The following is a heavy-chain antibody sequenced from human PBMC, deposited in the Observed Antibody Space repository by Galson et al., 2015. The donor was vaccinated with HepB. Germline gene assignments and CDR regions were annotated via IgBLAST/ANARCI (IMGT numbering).Heavy chain of an antibody. J-gene: IGHJ3*02. CDR2: ISWNSGSI. D-gene: IGHD3-22*01. CDR1: GFSFDDYA. Sequence: SLRLSCAAAGFSFDDYAMHWVRQAPGKGLEWVSGISWNSGSIGYADSVKGRFTISRDNAKNSLYLQMNSLRAEDTALYYCAKEVTSSYYVLGAVDIWGQGTMVTVSS. CDR3: AKEVTSSYYVLGAVDI. V-gene: IGHV3-9*01.